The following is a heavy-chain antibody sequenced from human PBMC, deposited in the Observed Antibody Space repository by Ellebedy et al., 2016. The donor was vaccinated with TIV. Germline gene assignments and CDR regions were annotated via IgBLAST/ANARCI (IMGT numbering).Heavy chain of an antibody. CDR3: ARDSDGDYTSFDL. Sequence: MPSETLSLTCSVSGVSISSSSDYWGWFRQPPGKGLEWLGSVDFCGRAYNNPSLKSRVTPSVDTSKNQFSLKLTSVTAADTAVYFCARDSDGDYTSFDLWGRGALVIVSS. J-gene: IGHJ2*01. CDR1: GVSISSSSDY. CDR2: VDFCGRA. V-gene: IGHV4-39*07. D-gene: IGHD4-17*01.